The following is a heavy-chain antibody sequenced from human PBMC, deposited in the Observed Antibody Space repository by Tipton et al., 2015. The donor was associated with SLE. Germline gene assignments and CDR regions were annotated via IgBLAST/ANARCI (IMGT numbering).Heavy chain of an antibody. D-gene: IGHD5-18*01. J-gene: IGHJ3*02. CDR1: GGSNSSSSYY. CDR3: AREDTARAFDI. Sequence: TLSLTCTVSGGSNSSSSYYWGWIRQPPGKGLEWIGSIYYSGSTYYNPSLKSRVPISVDTSKNHFSLKLSSVTAADTAVYYCAREDTARAFDIWGQGTMVTVSS. V-gene: IGHV4-39*07. CDR2: IYYSGST.